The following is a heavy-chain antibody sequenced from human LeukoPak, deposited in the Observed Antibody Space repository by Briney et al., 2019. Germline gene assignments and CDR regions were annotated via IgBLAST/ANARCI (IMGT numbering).Heavy chain of an antibody. CDR3: ARWRGLATPGTVGFDP. CDR1: GYTFTSYW. CDR2: IYPGDSDT. D-gene: IGHD6-13*01. Sequence: GGSLKISCKGSGYTFTSYWIGWVRQMPGKGLGWMGIIYPGDSDTRYSPSFQGQVTISADKSISTAYLQWSSLKASDTAMYYCARWRGLATPGTVGFDPWGQGTLVTVSS. V-gene: IGHV5-51*01. J-gene: IGHJ5*02.